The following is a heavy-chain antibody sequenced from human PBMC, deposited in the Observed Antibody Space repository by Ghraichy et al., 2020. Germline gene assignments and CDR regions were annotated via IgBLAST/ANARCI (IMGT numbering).Heavy chain of an antibody. J-gene: IGHJ4*02. CDR3: AKAPTVVNPYYFDY. D-gene: IGHD4-23*01. CDR1: GFTFDDYA. V-gene: IGHV3-9*01. CDR2: ISWNSGSI. Sequence: LSLTCAASGFTFDDYAMHWVRQAPGKGLEWVSGISWNSGSIGYADSVKGRFTISRDNAKNSLYLQMNSLRAEDTALYYCAKAPTVVNPYYFDYWGQGTLVTVSS.